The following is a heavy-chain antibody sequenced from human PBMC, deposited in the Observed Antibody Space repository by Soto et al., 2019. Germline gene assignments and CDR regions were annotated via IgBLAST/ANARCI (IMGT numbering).Heavy chain of an antibody. V-gene: IGHV4-39*01. J-gene: IGHJ4*02. CDR1: GDSISSSGYY. Sequence: SETLSLTCTVSGDSISSSGYYWAWIRQPPGKGLEWIGNIDYSGSTYYNPSLKSRVAFSVDTSKNQFSLKVTSVTAADTAVYYCARLDSRKGHYYDYWGQGTLVTVSS. D-gene: IGHD2-21*01. CDR3: ARLDSRKGHYYDY. CDR2: IDYSGST.